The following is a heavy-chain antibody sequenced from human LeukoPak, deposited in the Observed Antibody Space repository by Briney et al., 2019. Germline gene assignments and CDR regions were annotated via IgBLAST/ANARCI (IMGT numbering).Heavy chain of an antibody. CDR2: IRYDGRKK. CDR3: AKDPLINGYTSGWWGDYYPYMAV. V-gene: IGHV3-30*02. J-gene: IGHJ6*03. Sequence: PGGTLRLSRAPSGFTFRNYGMHWVPGAPGKARWGVTFIRYDGRKKYSTDTVTCRFTISRDNSDNTVSLQMRSLTAEDTAIYYCAKDPLINGYTSGWWGDYYPYMAVWGTGTTVTISS. D-gene: IGHD6-19*01. CDR1: GFTFRNYG.